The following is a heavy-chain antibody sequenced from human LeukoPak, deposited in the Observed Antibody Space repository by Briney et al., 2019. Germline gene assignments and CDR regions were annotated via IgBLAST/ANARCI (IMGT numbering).Heavy chain of an antibody. J-gene: IGHJ4*02. CDR2: IYYSGST. CDR3: ARGARFFAYYDY. D-gene: IGHD2-21*01. V-gene: IGHV4-31*03. CDR1: GGSISSGGYY. Sequence: PSQTLSLTCTVSGGSISSGGYYWSWIRQHPGKGLEWIGYIYYSGSTYYNPSLKSRVTISVDTSKNQFSLKLSSVTAADTAMYYCARGARFFAYYDYWGQRTLVTVSS.